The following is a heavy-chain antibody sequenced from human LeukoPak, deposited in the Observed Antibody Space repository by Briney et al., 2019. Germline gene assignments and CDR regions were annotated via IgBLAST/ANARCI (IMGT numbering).Heavy chain of an antibody. D-gene: IGHD4-23*01. CDR1: GYTFTSYG. CDR2: ISAYNGNT. V-gene: IGHV1-18*01. J-gene: IGHJ3*02. Sequence: ASVKVSCKSSGYTFTSYGISAARQAPGQGLEWMGWISAYNGNTNYAQKLQGRVTMTTDTSTSTAYMELRSLRSDDTAVYYCARDRVIDGGTSEADDFDIWGRGTMVTVSS. CDR3: ARDRVIDGGTSEADDFDI.